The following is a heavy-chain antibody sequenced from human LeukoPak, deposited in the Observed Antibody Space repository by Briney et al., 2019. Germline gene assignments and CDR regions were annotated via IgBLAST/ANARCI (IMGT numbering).Heavy chain of an antibody. CDR3: ARGSGSPPYFEY. CDR1: GYTFTSYA. Sequence: GASVKVSCKTSGYTFTSYAMHWVRQAPGQGLEWLGRINTNTGNPTYAQGFTGRFVFSLDTSVSTASLQISSLNAEDTGVFYCARGSGSPPYFEYWGQGTLVTVSS. D-gene: IGHD1-26*01. V-gene: IGHV7-4-1*02. J-gene: IGHJ4*02. CDR2: INTNTGNP.